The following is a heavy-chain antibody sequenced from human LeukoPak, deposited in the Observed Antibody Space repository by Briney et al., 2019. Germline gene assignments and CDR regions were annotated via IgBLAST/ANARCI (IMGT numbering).Heavy chain of an antibody. D-gene: IGHD6-13*01. CDR3: AKAPGNGLGPFDI. Sequence: SQTLSLTCAISGDSVSSNSAAWNWIRQSPSRGLEWLGRTYYRSKWYNEYAVSVKSRITINPDTSKSQFSLHLNSVTAEDTAVYYCAKAPGNGLGPFDIWGQGTMVTVSS. J-gene: IGHJ3*02. CDR1: GDSVSSNSAA. V-gene: IGHV6-1*01. CDR2: TYYRSKWYN.